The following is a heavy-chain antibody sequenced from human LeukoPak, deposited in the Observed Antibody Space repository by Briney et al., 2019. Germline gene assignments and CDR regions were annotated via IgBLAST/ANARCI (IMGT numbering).Heavy chain of an antibody. CDR3: ARDSTGVNWNYVRGDY. D-gene: IGHD1-7*01. J-gene: IGHJ4*02. V-gene: IGHV3-48*01. Sequence: GGSLRLSCAASGFTFSGYSMNWVRQAPGQGLEWVSYINSSSSTIYYADSVKGRFTISRDNAKNSLYLQMNSLRAEDTAVYYCARDSTGVNWNYVRGDYWGQGTLVTVSS. CDR1: GFTFSGYS. CDR2: INSSSSTI.